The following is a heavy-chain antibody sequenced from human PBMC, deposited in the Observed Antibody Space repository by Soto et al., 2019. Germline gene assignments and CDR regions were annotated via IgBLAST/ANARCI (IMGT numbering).Heavy chain of an antibody. CDR3: ARRDGSKWSDAFDI. CDR1: GFTFSSYE. V-gene: IGHV3-48*03. Sequence: GGSLRLSCAASGFTFSSYEMNWVRQAPGKGLEWVSYISSSGSTIYYADSVKGRFTISRDNAKNSLYLQMNSLRAEDTAVYCCARRDGSKWSDAFDIWGQGTMVTVSS. J-gene: IGHJ3*02. CDR2: ISSSGSTI. D-gene: IGHD2-15*01.